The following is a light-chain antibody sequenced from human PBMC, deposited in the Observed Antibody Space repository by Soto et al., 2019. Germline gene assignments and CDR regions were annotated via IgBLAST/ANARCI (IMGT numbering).Light chain of an antibody. CDR2: EVS. V-gene: IGLV2-8*01. Sequence: QSVLTQPPSASGSLGQSATISCTGTSSDVGGYNYVSWYQQHPGKAPKVLVYEVSKRPSGVRDRSSSSKSGNTASLTVSWPQDEDEVDYYCCSYAVNNIWVFGGGTKLTVL. CDR3: CSYAVNNIWV. J-gene: IGLJ3*02. CDR1: SSDVGGYNY.